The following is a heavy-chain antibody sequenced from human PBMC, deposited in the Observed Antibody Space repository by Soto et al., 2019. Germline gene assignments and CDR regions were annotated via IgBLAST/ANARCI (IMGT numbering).Heavy chain of an antibody. CDR3: ARGRVSAFDY. D-gene: IGHD4-4*01. CDR1: GDTLSSSGVP. Sequence: QVHLQESGPGLGQPSQTVALTCAVSGDTLSSSGVPWHWIRQSPSRGLEWLGRTYYTSQWYNDSAPSVNSGITISPDTSHNQFSLQLNSVTVDDTAVYYGARGRVSAFDYWGQGTLVTVSS. J-gene: IGHJ4*02. CDR2: TYYTSQWYN. V-gene: IGHV6-1*01.